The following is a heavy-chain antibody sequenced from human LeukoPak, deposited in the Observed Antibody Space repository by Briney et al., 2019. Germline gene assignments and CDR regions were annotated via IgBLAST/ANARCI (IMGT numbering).Heavy chain of an antibody. D-gene: IGHD3-10*01. CDR3: ARDYYGSGDGWFDP. J-gene: IGHJ5*02. Sequence: PSETLSLTCAVSGYSISSGYYWGWIRQPPGKGLEWIGSIYHSGSTYYNPSLKSRVTISVDTSKNQFSLTLSSVTAGDTAVYYCARDYYGSGDGWFDPWGQGTLVTVCS. V-gene: IGHV4-38-2*02. CDR2: IYHSGST. CDR1: GYSISSGYY.